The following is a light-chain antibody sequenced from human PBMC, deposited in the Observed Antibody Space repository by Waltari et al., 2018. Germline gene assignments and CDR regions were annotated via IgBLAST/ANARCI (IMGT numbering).Light chain of an antibody. CDR3: QQYNTYWT. V-gene: IGKV1-5*03. Sequence: DIQMTQSPSTLSASIGDRVTITCRASQNVDTWLAWYQQKPGKAPKLLVYETSTFQSGLPSRFSGSGSGTHFTLTISSLPPDDFATDYCQQYNTYWTFGQGTKVE. CDR2: ETS. CDR1: QNVDTW. J-gene: IGKJ1*01.